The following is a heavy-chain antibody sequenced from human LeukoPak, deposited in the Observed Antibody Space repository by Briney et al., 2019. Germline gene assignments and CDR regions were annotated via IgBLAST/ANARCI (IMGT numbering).Heavy chain of an antibody. V-gene: IGHV3-23*01. J-gene: IGHJ4*02. CDR3: AKQWLDC. CDR2: ISESGDKT. Sequence: PAGSLRLSCAASGCTFSNYAMNWVRQAPGQGLEWVSSISESGDKTDYADSVKGRFTISRDNSQNTLYLQMNSLRAEDTALYYCAKQWLDCWGQGTLVTVSS. D-gene: IGHD6-19*01. CDR1: GCTFSNYA.